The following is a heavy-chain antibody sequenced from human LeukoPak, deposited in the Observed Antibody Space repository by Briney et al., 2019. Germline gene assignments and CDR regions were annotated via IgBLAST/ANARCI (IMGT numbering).Heavy chain of an antibody. Sequence: GGSLRLSCAASGFTFSSYGTHWVRQAPGKGLEWVAFIRYDGSNKYYADSVKGRFTISRDNSKNTLYLQMNSLRADDTAVYYCARGFSGDYGDYFDYWGQGTLVTVSS. CDR2: IRYDGSNK. CDR3: ARGFSGDYGDYFDY. D-gene: IGHD4-17*01. J-gene: IGHJ4*02. V-gene: IGHV3-30*02. CDR1: GFTFSSYG.